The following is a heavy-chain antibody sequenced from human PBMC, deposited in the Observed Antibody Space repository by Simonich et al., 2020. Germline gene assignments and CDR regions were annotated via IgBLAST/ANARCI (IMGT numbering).Heavy chain of an antibody. CDR3: ARNGLVGILKAFDI. D-gene: IGHD2-21*01. CDR1: GYTFTGYY. V-gene: IGHV1-2*02. Sequence: QVQLVQSGAEVKKPGASVKVSCKASGYTFTGYYMHWVRQAPGQGLEWMGRINPNRGGTNYAKKFQGRVTMTRDTSISTAYMELSRLRSDDTAVYYCARNGLVGILKAFDIWGQGTMVTVSS. CDR2: INPNRGGT. J-gene: IGHJ3*02.